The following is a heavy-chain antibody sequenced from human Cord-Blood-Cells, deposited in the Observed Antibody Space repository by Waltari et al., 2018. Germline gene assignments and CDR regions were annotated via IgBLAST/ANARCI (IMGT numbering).Heavy chain of an antibody. CDR2: INPSGGST. V-gene: IGHV1-46*01. CDR1: GYTFTSYY. Sequence: QVQLVQSGAEVKKPGASVKVSCKASGYTFTSYYMHWVRQAPGQGPEWMGIINPSGGSTSYAQKFQGRVTMTRDTSTSTVYMELSSLRSEDTAVYYCAREGHCSSTSCYIYWYFDLWGRGTLVTVSS. D-gene: IGHD2-2*02. CDR3: AREGHCSSTSCYIYWYFDL. J-gene: IGHJ2*01.